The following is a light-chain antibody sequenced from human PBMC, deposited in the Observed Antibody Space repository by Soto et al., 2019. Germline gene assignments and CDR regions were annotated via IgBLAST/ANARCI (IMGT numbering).Light chain of an antibody. V-gene: IGLV2-14*03. CDR1: SSDDGGYNY. Sequence: QSALTQPASLSGSPGQSSTISCTGTSSDDGGYNYVSWYQQHPGKAPKLMIYDVTTRPSGVSDRFSGSKSGNTAPLTISGLQAEDEADYYCSSYTSSNTEVFGTGTKVTV. CDR2: DVT. CDR3: SSYTSSNTEV. J-gene: IGLJ1*01.